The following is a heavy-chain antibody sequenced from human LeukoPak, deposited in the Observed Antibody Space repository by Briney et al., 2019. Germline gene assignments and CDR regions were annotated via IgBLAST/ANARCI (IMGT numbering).Heavy chain of an antibody. V-gene: IGHV3-53*01. D-gene: IGHD6-19*01. CDR3: TKLKGWYGDGYFDY. J-gene: IGHJ4*02. CDR2: VYSGGTT. CDR1: GSSVSSKY. Sequence: PGGSLRLSCAASGSSVSSKYMSWVRQPAGKGLEWVSVVYSGGTTFYADSVKGRFTISRDNSKNTLYLQMNSLRPDDTAVYYCTKLKGWYGDGYFDYWGPGILVTVSS.